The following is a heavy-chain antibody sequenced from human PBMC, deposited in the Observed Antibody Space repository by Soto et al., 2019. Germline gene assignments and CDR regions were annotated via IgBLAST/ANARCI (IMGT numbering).Heavy chain of an antibody. J-gene: IGHJ6*02. D-gene: IGHD3-3*01. V-gene: IGHV1-46*01. CDR2: INPSGGST. Sequence: QVQLVQSGAEVKKPGASVKVSCKASGYTFTSYYMHWVRQAPGQGLEWMGIINPSGGSTSYAQKFLGRFTMARETSTSTVYMELSSLRSEDTAVYYCARDRRKVTIFGVVSRYYYCGMDVWGQGTTVTVSS. CDR3: ARDRRKVTIFGVVSRYYYCGMDV. CDR1: GYTFTSYY.